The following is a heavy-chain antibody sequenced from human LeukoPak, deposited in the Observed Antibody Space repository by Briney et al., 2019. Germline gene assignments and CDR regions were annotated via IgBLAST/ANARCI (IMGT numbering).Heavy chain of an antibody. J-gene: IGHJ4*02. CDR3: ARDSGPQQPADFDY. D-gene: IGHD6-13*01. Sequence: KLQGRVTMTTDTSTSTAYMELRSLRPDDTAVYYCARDSGPQQPADFDYWGQGTLVTVSS. V-gene: IGHV1-18*01.